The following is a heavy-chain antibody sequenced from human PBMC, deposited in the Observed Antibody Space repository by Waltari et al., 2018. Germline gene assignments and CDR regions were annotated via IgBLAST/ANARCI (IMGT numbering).Heavy chain of an antibody. CDR1: GGSFGGYG. Sequence: VQLVQSGGEVKTPGASVKVSCKASGGSFGGYGISWVRQAPGQGLEWMGLIIPMFGIPDFSQKFQDRIPITADESTNTAYMELSSLTSEDTAIYYCARHELGISQYYYNMYVWGQGTTVTITS. D-gene: IGHD7-27*01. CDR2: IIPMFGIP. CDR3: ARHELGISQYYYNMYV. V-gene: IGHV1-69*12. J-gene: IGHJ6*03.